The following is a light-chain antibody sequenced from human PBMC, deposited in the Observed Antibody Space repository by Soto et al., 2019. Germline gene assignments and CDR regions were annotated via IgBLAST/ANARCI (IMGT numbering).Light chain of an antibody. V-gene: IGKV3-15*01. CDR1: QTISNN. Sequence: EVVMTQSPTTLSVSPGERVTLSCRASQTISNNLAWYRKKPGQAPSLLIYGISTRATGLPARFSGSGSGTECTLTISSLQSDDSALYYCQQYNNWPHTFGQGTKLEIK. J-gene: IGKJ2*01. CDR2: GIS. CDR3: QQYNNWPHT.